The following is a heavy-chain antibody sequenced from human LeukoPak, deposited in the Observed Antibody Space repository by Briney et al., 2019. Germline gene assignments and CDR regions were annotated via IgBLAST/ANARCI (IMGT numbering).Heavy chain of an antibody. V-gene: IGHV3-30-3*01. Sequence: GRSLRLSCAASGFTFSSYAMHWVRQAPGKGLEWVAVISYDGSNKYYADSVKGRFTISRDNSKNTVYLQMNSLRGEDTAVYYCARGSGWHVDYWGQGTLVTVSS. D-gene: IGHD6-19*01. CDR3: ARGSGWHVDY. J-gene: IGHJ4*02. CDR1: GFTFSSYA. CDR2: ISYDGSNK.